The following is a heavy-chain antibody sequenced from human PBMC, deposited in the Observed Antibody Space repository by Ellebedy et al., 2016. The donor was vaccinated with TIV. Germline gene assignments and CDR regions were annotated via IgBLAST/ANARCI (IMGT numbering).Heavy chain of an antibody. CDR1: GGSISSSNW. Sequence: SETLSLXXAVSGGSISSSNWWSWVRQPPGKGLEWIGEIYHSGSTNYNPSLKSRVTISVDKSKNQFSLKLSSVTAADTAVYYCARGRYCSSTSCYTSDYWGQGTLVTVSS. D-gene: IGHD2-2*02. J-gene: IGHJ4*02. CDR2: IYHSGST. V-gene: IGHV4-4*02. CDR3: ARGRYCSSTSCYTSDY.